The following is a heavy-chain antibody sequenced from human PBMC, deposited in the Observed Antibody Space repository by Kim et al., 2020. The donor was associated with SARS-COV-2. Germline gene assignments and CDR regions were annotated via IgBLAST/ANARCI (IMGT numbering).Heavy chain of an antibody. Sequence: GGSLRLSCAASGFTFSDYYMSWIRQAPGKGLEWLSYISGRDSTIYYADSIKGRFTVSRDNTKKSLYIQLNSLRGDDTAVYYCAREGHTYGSDYWGQGTLVTVSS. J-gene: IGHJ4*02. CDR3: AREGHTYGSDY. CDR1: GFTFSDYY. V-gene: IGHV3-11*01. CDR2: ISGRDSTI. D-gene: IGHD5-18*01.